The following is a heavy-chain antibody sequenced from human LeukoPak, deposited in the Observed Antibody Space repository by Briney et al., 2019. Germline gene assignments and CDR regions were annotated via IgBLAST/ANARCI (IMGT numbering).Heavy chain of an antibody. Sequence: GESLKISCKGSGYSFTTYWIGWVRQMPGKGLEWMGIIYPGDSETRYSPSFQGQVTISVDKSISTAYLQWSSLKASDTAMYYCARRQYSGSYHFDYWGQGTLVTVSS. CDR1: GYSFTTYW. CDR3: ARRQYSGSYHFDY. V-gene: IGHV5-51*01. D-gene: IGHD1-26*01. J-gene: IGHJ4*02. CDR2: IYPGDSET.